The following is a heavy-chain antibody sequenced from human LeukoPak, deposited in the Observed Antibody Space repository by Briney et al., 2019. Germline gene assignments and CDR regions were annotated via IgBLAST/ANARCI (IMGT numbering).Heavy chain of an antibody. CDR3: ARDIVVRYYGPGNYDIFADAFDI. J-gene: IGHJ3*02. V-gene: IGHV1-2*02. CDR1: VYTFTGYY. CDR2: INPKSGDT. D-gene: IGHD3-10*01. Sequence: ASVKVSCTASVYTFTGYYMHWVRQAPGQGREWMGWINPKSGDTKYAQNFQVRVTMTRDTSISTAYMELSRLKSDDTAVYYCARDIVVRYYGPGNYDIFADAFDIWGLGTMVTVSS.